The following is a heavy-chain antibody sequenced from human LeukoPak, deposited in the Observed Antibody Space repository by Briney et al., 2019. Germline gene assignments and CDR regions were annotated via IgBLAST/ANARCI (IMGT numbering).Heavy chain of an antibody. CDR2: IGGSGGST. V-gene: IGHV3-23*01. Sequence: GGSLRLSCAASGFTFRSYGMSWVRQAPGKGLEWVSAIGGSGGSTYYADSVKGRFTISRDNSKNTLYLQMNSLRAEDTAVYYCASMGYSGYDSGDYWGQGTLVTVSS. J-gene: IGHJ4*02. CDR1: GFTFRSYG. CDR3: ASMGYSGYDSGDY. D-gene: IGHD5-12*01.